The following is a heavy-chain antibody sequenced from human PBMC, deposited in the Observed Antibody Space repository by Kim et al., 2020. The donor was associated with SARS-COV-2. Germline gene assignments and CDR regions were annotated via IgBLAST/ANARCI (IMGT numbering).Heavy chain of an antibody. D-gene: IGHD6-19*01. J-gene: IGHJ4*02. V-gene: IGHV4-59*01. CDR3: ARTRYSSGWYFEYYFDY. Sequence: LTSRVTISIDTSKTQFSLKLSSVTAADTAVYYCARTRYSSGWYFEYYFDYWGQGTLVTVSS.